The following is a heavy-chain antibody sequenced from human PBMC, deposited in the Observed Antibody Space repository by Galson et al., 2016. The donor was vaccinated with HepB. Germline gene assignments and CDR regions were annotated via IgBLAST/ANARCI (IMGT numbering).Heavy chain of an antibody. J-gene: IGHJ3*02. CDR3: ASTVLTQELRKRPLDI. V-gene: IGHV4-34*01. CDR2: INDSGST. Sequence: SETLSLTCAVYGGSFSGHYWTWIRQPPGKGLEWIGEINDSGSTNYNPSLKSRVSLSVDTSKNQVSLRLSSVTAADTAVYYCASTVLTQELRKRPLDIWGRGTLVTVSS. D-gene: IGHD1-1*01. CDR1: GGSFSGHY.